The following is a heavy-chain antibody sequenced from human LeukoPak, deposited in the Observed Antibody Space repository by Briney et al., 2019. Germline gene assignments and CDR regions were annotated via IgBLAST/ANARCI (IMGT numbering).Heavy chain of an antibody. J-gene: IGHJ5*02. CDR1: GGSISSYY. Sequence: SETLSLTCTVSGGSISSYYWSWIRQPAGKGLEWIGRIYTSGSTNYNPSLKSRVTMSVDTSKNQFSLKLSSVTAADTAVYYCARGYRFGYSGSSNWFDPWGQGTLVTVSS. V-gene: IGHV4-4*07. CDR2: IYTSGST. D-gene: IGHD1-26*01. CDR3: ARGYRFGYSGSSNWFDP.